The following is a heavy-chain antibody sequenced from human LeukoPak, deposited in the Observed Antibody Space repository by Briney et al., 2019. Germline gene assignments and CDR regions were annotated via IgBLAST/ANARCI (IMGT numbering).Heavy chain of an antibody. Sequence: PGGSLRLSCATSGFSFSTYSMNWVRQAPGKGLEWISFISSSNTIYYADSVKGRFTVSRDNAKNSLYLQMNSLRAEDTAVYYCAREIRLGELLYYFDYWGQGTLVTVSS. CDR2: ISSSNTI. D-gene: IGHD3-16*01. V-gene: IGHV3-48*04. CDR3: AREIRLGELLYYFDY. J-gene: IGHJ4*02. CDR1: GFSFSTYS.